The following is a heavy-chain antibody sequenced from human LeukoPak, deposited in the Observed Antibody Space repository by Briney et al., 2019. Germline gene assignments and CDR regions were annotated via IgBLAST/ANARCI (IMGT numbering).Heavy chain of an antibody. CDR2: IWFDGSNK. CDR1: GFTFSSYG. Sequence: PGGSLRLSCAASGFTFSSYGMHWVRQALGKGLEWVAVIWFDGSNKYYADSVKGRFTISRDNSKNTLYLQMNSLRAEDTAVYYCARPDYDSSGYADYWGQGTLVTVSS. J-gene: IGHJ4*02. CDR3: ARPDYDSSGYADY. V-gene: IGHV3-33*01. D-gene: IGHD3-22*01.